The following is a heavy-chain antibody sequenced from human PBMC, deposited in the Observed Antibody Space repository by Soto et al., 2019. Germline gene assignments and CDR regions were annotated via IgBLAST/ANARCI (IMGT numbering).Heavy chain of an antibody. CDR3: ATGANFYYDTSRY. J-gene: IGHJ4*02. Sequence: GGSLRLSCAASGFIFSSFGMHWVRQAPGKGLEWVAVMSYDGSTKLYTDSVKGRFTISRDTSKSTLYLQMTSLRPDDTAVYYCATGANFYYDTSRYWGQGTLVTVSS. CDR2: MSYDGSTK. D-gene: IGHD3-22*01. V-gene: IGHV3-30*03. CDR1: GFIFSSFG.